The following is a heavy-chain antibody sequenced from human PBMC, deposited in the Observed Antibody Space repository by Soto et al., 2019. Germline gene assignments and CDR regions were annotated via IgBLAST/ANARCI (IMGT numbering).Heavy chain of an antibody. V-gene: IGHV3-23*01. CDR3: AKDGNWLDVYFDV. J-gene: IGHJ4*02. CDR2: SSASGRSR. Sequence: WGSLSLSCVASGIEFSNYAMSWVRQAPGKGLEWVSISSASGRSRYHADSVKGRFTISRDNSKNTLYLHMTNLRAEDTAVYYCAKDGNWLDVYFDVWGQGTPVTVSS. CDR1: GIEFSNYA. D-gene: IGHD6-19*01.